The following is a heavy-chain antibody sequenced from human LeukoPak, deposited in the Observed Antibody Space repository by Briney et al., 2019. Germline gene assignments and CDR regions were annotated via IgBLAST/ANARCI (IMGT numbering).Heavy chain of an antibody. V-gene: IGHV3-23*01. Sequence: GGSLRLSCAASGFTFSSYAMSWVRQAPGKGLEWVSAISGSGGSTYYADSVKGRFTISRDNSKNTLYLQVNSLRAEDTAVYYCAKVVAAAIPAYYYYGMDVWGQGTTVTVSS. CDR3: AKVVAAAIPAYYYYGMDV. CDR2: ISGSGGST. J-gene: IGHJ6*02. CDR1: GFTFSSYA. D-gene: IGHD6-13*01.